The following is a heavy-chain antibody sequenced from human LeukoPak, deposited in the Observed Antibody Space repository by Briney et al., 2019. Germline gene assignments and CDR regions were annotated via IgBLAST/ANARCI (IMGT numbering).Heavy chain of an antibody. Sequence: SETLSLTCTVSGGSISSYYWSWIRQPAGKGLEWIGRIYTSGSTNYNPSLKSRVTISVDTSKNQFSLKLSSVTAADTAVYYCARVGLGSSWTSPLDPWGQGTLVTVSS. CDR3: ARVGLGSSWTSPLDP. CDR1: GGSISSYY. V-gene: IGHV4-4*07. J-gene: IGHJ5*02. CDR2: IYTSGST. D-gene: IGHD6-13*01.